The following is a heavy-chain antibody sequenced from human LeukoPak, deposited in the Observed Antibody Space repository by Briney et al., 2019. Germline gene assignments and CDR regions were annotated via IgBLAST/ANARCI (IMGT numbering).Heavy chain of an antibody. CDR3: SQGSGQYFDY. J-gene: IGHJ4*02. CDR1: GLTRSNVW. D-gene: IGHD2-15*01. V-gene: IGHV3-15*07. Sequence: GGTLRLSCAFSGLTRSNVWMNWIRQAPGQGLELVGRIRSKTAGGTTDFAAPVKGRFSISRDDSKNTLYLQMNSLTSEDTGVYYCSQGSGQYFDYWGQGTLVTVSS. CDR2: IRSKTAGGTT.